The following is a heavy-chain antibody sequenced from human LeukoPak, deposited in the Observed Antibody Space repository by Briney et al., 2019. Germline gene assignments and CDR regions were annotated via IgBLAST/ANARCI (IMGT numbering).Heavy chain of an antibody. CDR3: ARAGDSSSSYYYYYMDV. V-gene: IGHV4-4*07. J-gene: IGHJ6*03. CDR1: GGSISSYY. Sequence: PSETLSLTCTVSGGSISSYYWSWIRQPAGKGLEWIGRIYTSGSTNYNPSLKSRVTMSVDTSKNQFSLKLSSVTAADTAVYYCARAGDSSSSYYYYYMDVWGKGTTVTVSS. CDR2: IYTSGST. D-gene: IGHD6-13*01.